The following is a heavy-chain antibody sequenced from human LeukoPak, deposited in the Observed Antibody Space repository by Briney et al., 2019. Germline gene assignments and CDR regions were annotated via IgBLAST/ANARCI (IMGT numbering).Heavy chain of an antibody. CDR2: IYYGGSA. J-gene: IGHJ5*02. V-gene: IGHV4-59*01. CDR1: GSSIGSYY. D-gene: IGHD3-3*01. Sequence: PSETLSLTCSVSGSSIGSYYWAWIRQPPGKGLEWIGHIYYGGSANYNPSLRSPVTISMDTSTNQFSLKLGSVTPADTAVYYCARGSGFLRNYFDRWGQGTLVTVSS. CDR3: ARGSGFLRNYFDR.